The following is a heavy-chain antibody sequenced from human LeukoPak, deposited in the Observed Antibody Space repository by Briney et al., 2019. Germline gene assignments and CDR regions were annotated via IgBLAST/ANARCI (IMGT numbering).Heavy chain of an antibody. CDR1: GFSFSDYA. Sequence: PGGSLRLSCVASGFSFSDYAMHWVRQAPGKGLEYVSAISSNGGSTYYANSVKGRFTNSRDNSKNTVYLQMGSLRAEDMALYYCARSIATITAIWGQGTMVTVSS. CDR2: ISSNGGST. D-gene: IGHD5-12*01. V-gene: IGHV3-64*01. J-gene: IGHJ3*02. CDR3: ARSIATITAI.